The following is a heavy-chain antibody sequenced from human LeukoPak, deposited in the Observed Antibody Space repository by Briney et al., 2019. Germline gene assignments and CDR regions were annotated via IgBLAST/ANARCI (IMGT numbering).Heavy chain of an antibody. CDR1: GGSISSSNW. CDR2: IYHSGST. V-gene: IGHV4-4*02. J-gene: IGHJ6*02. D-gene: IGHD3-3*01. CDR3: ARVEWLTNYYYYGMDV. Sequence: SETLSLTCAVSGGSISSSNWWSWVRQPPGKGLGWTGEIYHSGSTNYNPSLKSRVTISVDKSKNQFSLKLSSVTAADTAVYYCARVEWLTNYYYYGMDVWGQGTTVTVSS.